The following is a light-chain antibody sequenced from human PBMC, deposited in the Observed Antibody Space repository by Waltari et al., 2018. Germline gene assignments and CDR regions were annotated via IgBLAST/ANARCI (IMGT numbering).Light chain of an antibody. CDR1: QSVSSSY. Sequence: EIVLTQSPGTLSLSPGERATLSWRASQSVSSSYLSWYQQKPGQAPRLLLYGASSRATGIPDRFSGSGAETDFTLTISRLEPEDFAVYYCQQYGSSPAITFGQGTRLEIK. CDR3: QQYGSSPAIT. V-gene: IGKV3-20*01. J-gene: IGKJ5*01. CDR2: GAS.